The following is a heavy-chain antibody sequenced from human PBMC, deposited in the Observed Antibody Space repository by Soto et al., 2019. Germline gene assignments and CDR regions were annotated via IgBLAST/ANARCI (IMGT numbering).Heavy chain of an antibody. Sequence: GGSLRLSCAASGFTFSSYGMHWVRQAPGKGLEWVAVIWNDGSNKYYADSVKGRFTISRDNSKNTLYLQMNSLRAEDTAVYYCARDGSDTAMVYYFDYWGQGTLVTVSS. CDR2: IWNDGSNK. D-gene: IGHD5-18*01. CDR3: ARDGSDTAMVYYFDY. V-gene: IGHV3-33*01. J-gene: IGHJ4*02. CDR1: GFTFSSYG.